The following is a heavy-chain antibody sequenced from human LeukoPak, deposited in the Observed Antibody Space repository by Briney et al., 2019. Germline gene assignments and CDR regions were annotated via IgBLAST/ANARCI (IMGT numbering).Heavy chain of an antibody. Sequence: GGSLRLSCAASGFTVSSNYMSWVRQAPGKGLEWVSVIYSGGSTYYADSVKGRFTISRDNSKNTLYLQMNSLRTEDTALYYCAKEMETGSSGGDYWGQGTLVTVSS. CDR1: GFTVSSNY. CDR3: AKEMETGSSGGDY. J-gene: IGHJ4*02. D-gene: IGHD6-19*01. V-gene: IGHV3-53*01. CDR2: IYSGGST.